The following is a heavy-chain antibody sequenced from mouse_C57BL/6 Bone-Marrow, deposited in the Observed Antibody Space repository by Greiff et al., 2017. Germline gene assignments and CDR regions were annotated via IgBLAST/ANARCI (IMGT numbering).Heavy chain of an antibody. CDR1: GYTFTSYW. J-gene: IGHJ3*01. V-gene: IGHV1-55*01. CDR3: ARGDGSNYGFAY. D-gene: IGHD1-1*01. Sequence: VQLQQPGAELVKPGASVKMSCKASGYTFTSYWITWVKQRPGQGLEWIGDIYPGSGSTNYNEKFKSKATLTVDTSSSTAYMQLSSLTSEDSAVYYCARGDGSNYGFAYWGQGTLVTVSA. CDR2: IYPGSGST.